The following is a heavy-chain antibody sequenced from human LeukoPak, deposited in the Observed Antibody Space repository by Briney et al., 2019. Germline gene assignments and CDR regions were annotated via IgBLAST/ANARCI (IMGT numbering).Heavy chain of an antibody. CDR3: ARPYYYYMDV. Sequence: SETLSLTCAVYGGSFSGYYWSWIRQPPGKGLEWIGEINHSGSTNYNPSLKSRVTISVDTSKNQFSLKLGSVTAADTAVYYCARPYYYYMDVWGKGTTVTVSS. CDR1: GGSFSGYY. V-gene: IGHV4-34*01. J-gene: IGHJ6*03. CDR2: INHSGST.